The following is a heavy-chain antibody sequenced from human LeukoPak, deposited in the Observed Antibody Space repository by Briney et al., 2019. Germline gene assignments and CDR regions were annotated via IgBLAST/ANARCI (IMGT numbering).Heavy chain of an antibody. CDR1: GFPFTSYA. J-gene: IGHJ5*02. CDR3: TRLFAGNWFDP. V-gene: IGHV3-23*01. CDR2: ISGSGGST. Sequence: GGSLRLSCAASGFPFTSYAMSWVRQAPGKGLEWVSAISGSGGSTYYADSVKGRFTISRDNSKNTLYLQMNSLRAEDTAVYYCTRLFAGNWFDPWGQGTLVTVSS.